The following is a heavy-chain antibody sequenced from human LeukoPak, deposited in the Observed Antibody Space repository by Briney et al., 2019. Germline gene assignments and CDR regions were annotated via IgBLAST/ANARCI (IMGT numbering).Heavy chain of an antibody. V-gene: IGHV4-30-4*08. CDR1: GGSISSGDYY. CDR2: IYYSGST. CDR3: ARESIAAAGTWVPDY. J-gene: IGHJ4*02. D-gene: IGHD6-13*01. Sequence: SQTLSLTCAVSGGSISSGDYYWSWIRQPPGQGLEWIGYIYYSGSTYSNPVLKSRVTISVDTSKNQFSLKLSSVAAADTAVYCCARESIAAAGTWVPDYWGQGTLVTVSS.